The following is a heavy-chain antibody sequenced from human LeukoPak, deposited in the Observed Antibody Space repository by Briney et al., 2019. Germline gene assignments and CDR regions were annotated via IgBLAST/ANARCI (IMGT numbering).Heavy chain of an antibody. J-gene: IGHJ3*02. V-gene: IGHV4-34*01. Sequence: PSETLSLTCAVYGGSFSGYYWSWIRQPPGKGLEWIGEIDHSGSTNYNPSLKSRVTISVDTSNNQFSLMLSSVTAADTAVYYCARVPTGAVDIWGQGTMVTVSS. CDR2: IDHSGST. CDR3: ARVPTGAVDI. CDR1: GGSFSGYY. D-gene: IGHD4-4*01.